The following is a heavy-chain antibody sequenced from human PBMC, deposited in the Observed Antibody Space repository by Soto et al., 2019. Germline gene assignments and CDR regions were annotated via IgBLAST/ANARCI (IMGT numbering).Heavy chain of an antibody. D-gene: IGHD2-21*02. Sequence: GGSLRLSCAASGFTFSNYAMSWVRQAPGKGLEWVSGISGSGGSTDYTDSVKGRFTISRDNSKDTRFLQMTSLKAEDTAVYYCAKDALAYCGGDCYNFDFWGQGALVTVSS. CDR3: AKDALAYCGGDCYNFDF. J-gene: IGHJ4*02. CDR1: GFTFSNYA. CDR2: ISGSGGST. V-gene: IGHV3-23*01.